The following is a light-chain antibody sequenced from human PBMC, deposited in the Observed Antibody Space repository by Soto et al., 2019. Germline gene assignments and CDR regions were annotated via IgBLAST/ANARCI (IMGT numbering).Light chain of an antibody. CDR1: QGISIY. CDR2: AAS. CDR3: QKYNSAPLT. J-gene: IGKJ4*01. V-gene: IGKV1-27*01. Sequence: DIQMTQSPSSLSASVGDRVTITCRASQGISIYLAWFQQKPGKVPKLLIYAASTLQSGVPSRFSGSGSGTDFTLTISSLQPVDVATYYCQKYNSAPLTFGGGTKVEIK.